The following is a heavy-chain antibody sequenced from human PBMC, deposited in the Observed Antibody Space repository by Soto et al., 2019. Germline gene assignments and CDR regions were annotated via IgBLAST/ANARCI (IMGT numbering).Heavy chain of an antibody. CDR1: GFTFSSYW. J-gene: IGHJ4*02. Sequence: PGGSLRLSCAASGFTFSSYWMSWVRQAPGKGLEWVANIKQDGSEKYYVDSVKGRFTISRDNAKNSLYLQMNSLRAEDTAVYYCARDRGYGSGSYRPCDYWGQGTLVTVSS. V-gene: IGHV3-7*01. CDR2: IKQDGSEK. D-gene: IGHD3-10*01. CDR3: ARDRGYGSGSYRPCDY.